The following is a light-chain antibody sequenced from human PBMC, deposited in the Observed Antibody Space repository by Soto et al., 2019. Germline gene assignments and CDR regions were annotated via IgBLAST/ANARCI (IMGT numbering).Light chain of an antibody. Sequence: DIQMTQSPSTLSASVGDRVTITCRASQSISSWLAWYQQKPGKAPKLLIYDVSTLESGVPSRFSGSGSGTEFTLTISSLQPVHFASNCCQQYNSWPYGQGTKVDIK. J-gene: IGKJ1*01. CDR2: DVS. CDR3: QQYNSWP. V-gene: IGKV1-5*01. CDR1: QSISSW.